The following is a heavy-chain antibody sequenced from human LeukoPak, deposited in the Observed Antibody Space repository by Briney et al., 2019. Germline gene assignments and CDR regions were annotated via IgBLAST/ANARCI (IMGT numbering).Heavy chain of an antibody. J-gene: IGHJ4*02. CDR2: FDPEDGET. CDR1: GYTLTELS. D-gene: IGHD5-18*01. Sequence: ASVKVSCKVSGYTLTELSMHWVRQAPGKGREWMGGFDPEDGETIYAQKFQGRVTMTEDTSTDTAYMELSSLRSEDTAVYYCATCGYSYGYYFDYWGQGTLVTVSS. CDR3: ATCGYSYGYYFDY. V-gene: IGHV1-24*01.